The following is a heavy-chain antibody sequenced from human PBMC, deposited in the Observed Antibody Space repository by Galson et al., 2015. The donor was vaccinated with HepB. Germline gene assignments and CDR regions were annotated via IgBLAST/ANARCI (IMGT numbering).Heavy chain of an antibody. CDR2: IDWDDDK. Sequence: PALVKPTQTLTLTCTFSGFSLSTSGMCVSWIRQPPGKALEWLARIDWDDDKYYSTSLKTRLTISKDTSKNQVVLTMTNMDPVDTATYYCARSRIAAAGTGFDYWGQGTLVTVSS. V-gene: IGHV2-70*11. J-gene: IGHJ4*02. CDR3: ARSRIAAAGTGFDY. CDR1: GFSLSTSGMC. D-gene: IGHD6-13*01.